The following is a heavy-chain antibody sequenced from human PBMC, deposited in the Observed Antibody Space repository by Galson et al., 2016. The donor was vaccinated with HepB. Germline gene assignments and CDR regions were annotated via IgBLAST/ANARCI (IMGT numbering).Heavy chain of an antibody. CDR2: IYPGDSDT. J-gene: IGHJ6*02. Sequence: QSGAEVKKPGESMKISCKGSAYGFTYYWIGCVRQMPGKGLEWMGSIYPGDSDTRYNPSFQGQVTISADKSVNTVYLQWSSLKASDTAMYYCAGGYGRLGLDVWGQGTTVTISS. CDR1: AYGFTYYW. V-gene: IGHV5-51*03. CDR3: AGGYGRLGLDV. D-gene: IGHD3-9*01.